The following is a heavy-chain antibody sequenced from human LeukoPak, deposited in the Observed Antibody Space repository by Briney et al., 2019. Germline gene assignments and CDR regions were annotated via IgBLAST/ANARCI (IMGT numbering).Heavy chain of an antibody. J-gene: IGHJ4*02. CDR3: AKDPYDSSGYYYVGYFDY. V-gene: IGHV3-23*01. CDR2: ISGSGGST. D-gene: IGHD3-22*01. Sequence: GGSLRLSCAASGFTFSRYGMSWVRQAPRKGLEWVSGISGSGGSTYYADSVKGRFTISRDNSKNTLYLHMNSLRAEDTAVYYCAKDPYDSSGYYYVGYFDYWGQGTLVTASS. CDR1: GFTFSRYG.